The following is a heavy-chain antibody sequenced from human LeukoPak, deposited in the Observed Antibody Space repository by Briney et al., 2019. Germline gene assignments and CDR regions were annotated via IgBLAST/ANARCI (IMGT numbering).Heavy chain of an antibody. CDR1: GFTFNSYW. D-gene: IGHD6-13*01. CDR3: VRGGSIVVIVAETYGFDY. V-gene: IGHV3-7*01. CDR2: IKQDGSEK. J-gene: IGHJ4*02. Sequence: GGSLRLSCAASGFTFNSYWMSWVRQAPGKGLEAVASIKQDGSEKKYVDSVKGRFTISRDNAKNSLYLQMNSLRAEDTAVYYCVRGGSIVVIVAETYGFDYWGQGTRVTVSS.